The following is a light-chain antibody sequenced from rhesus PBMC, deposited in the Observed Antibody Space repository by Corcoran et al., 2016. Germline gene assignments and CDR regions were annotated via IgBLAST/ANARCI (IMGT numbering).Light chain of an antibody. V-gene: IGKV3-17*03. J-gene: IGKJ4*01. Sequence: EILMTQSPATQSLSPGERATLSCRASQSVSTKLAWYHQKPWQAPKALIYGASTRATGIPDRFSGSGSGTEFTRTIRNLEPEDVGIDFCQQDYIWPLTFGGGTKVEL. CDR2: GAS. CDR1: QSVSTK. CDR3: QQDYIWPLT.